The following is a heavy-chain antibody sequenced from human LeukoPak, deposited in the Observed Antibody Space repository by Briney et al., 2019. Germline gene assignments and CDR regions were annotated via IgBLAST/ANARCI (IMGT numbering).Heavy chain of an antibody. V-gene: IGHV4-34*01. Sequence: SETLSLTCAVYGGSFSGYYWSWIRQPPGKGLEWIGEINHSGSTNYNPSLKSRITISVDTSKNQFSLKLISVTAADTAVYYCARKVSIRGGFHWGQGTLVTVSS. CDR1: GGSFSGYY. J-gene: IGHJ4*02. CDR2: INHSGST. CDR3: ARKVSIRGGFH. D-gene: IGHD2-21*01.